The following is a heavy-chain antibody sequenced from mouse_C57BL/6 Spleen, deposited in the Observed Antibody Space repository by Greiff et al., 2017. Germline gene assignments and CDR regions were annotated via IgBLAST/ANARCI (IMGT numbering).Heavy chain of an antibody. J-gene: IGHJ2*01. CDR1: GFNIKDYY. CDR3: ARWVRAQSTDY. Sequence: VQLQQSGAELVKPGASVKLSCTASGFNIKDYYMHWVKQRTEQGLEWIGRIDPEDGETKYAPKFQGKDTLTADTYSNTAYLQLSSLTSEDTAVSYVARWVRAQSTDYWGQGTTLTVSS. V-gene: IGHV14-2*01. D-gene: IGHD3-2*02. CDR2: IDPEDGET.